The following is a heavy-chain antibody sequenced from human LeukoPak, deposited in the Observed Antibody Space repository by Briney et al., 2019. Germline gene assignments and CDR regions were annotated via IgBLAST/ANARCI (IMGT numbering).Heavy chain of an antibody. J-gene: IGHJ4*02. Sequence: TGGSLRLSCAASGFTFSSYEMNWVRQAPGKGLEWVSYISGSGSTIYYADSVKGRFTISRDNAKNSLYLHMNSLRVEDTAIYYCARDYVWGSSESNYWGQGTLVTVSS. CDR2: ISGSGSTI. CDR1: GFTFSSYE. V-gene: IGHV3-48*03. D-gene: IGHD7-27*01. CDR3: ARDYVWGSSESNY.